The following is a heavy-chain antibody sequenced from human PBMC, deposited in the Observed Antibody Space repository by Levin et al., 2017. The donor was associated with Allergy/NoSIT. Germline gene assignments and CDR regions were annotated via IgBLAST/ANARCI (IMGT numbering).Heavy chain of an antibody. V-gene: IGHV3-33*05. D-gene: IGHD3-10*01. CDR1: GFTFSSYA. Sequence: GGSLRLSCAASGFTFSSYAMHWVRQAPGKGLEWVSTISFDGSNKFYGDSVKGRFTISRDNSKGILSLQMNSLRVEDTAVYYCASSGGSGAYIYYFYAMDVWGQGATVTVSS. CDR2: ISFDGSNK. J-gene: IGHJ6*02. CDR3: ASSGGSGAYIYYFYAMDV.